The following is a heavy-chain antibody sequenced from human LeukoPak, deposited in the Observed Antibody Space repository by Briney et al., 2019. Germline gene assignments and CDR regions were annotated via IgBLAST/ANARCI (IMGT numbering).Heavy chain of an antibody. J-gene: IGHJ3*02. CDR1: GFTFTSSA. V-gene: IGHV1-58*02. D-gene: IGHD6-13*01. Sequence: GASVKVSCKASGFTFTSSAMQWVRQARGQRLEWIGWIVVGSGNTNYAQKFQERVTITRDMSTSTAYMELSSLRSEDTAVYYCAADNIISLVAAAGTRAFDIWGKGTKVTVSS. CDR3: AADNIISLVAAAGTRAFDI. CDR2: IVVGSGNT.